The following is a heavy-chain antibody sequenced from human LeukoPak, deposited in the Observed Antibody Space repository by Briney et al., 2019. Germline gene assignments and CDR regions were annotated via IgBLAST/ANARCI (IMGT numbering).Heavy chain of an antibody. CDR1: GGSISSYY. J-gene: IGHJ6*04. V-gene: IGHV4-59*01. Sequence: SETLSLTCTVSGGSISSYYWSWIRQPPGKGLEWIGYIYYSGSTNYNPSLKSRVTISVDTSKNQFSLKLSSVTAADTAVYYCARAPPYYYYGMDVWGKGTTVTVSS. CDR2: IYYSGST. CDR3: ARAPPYYYYGMDV.